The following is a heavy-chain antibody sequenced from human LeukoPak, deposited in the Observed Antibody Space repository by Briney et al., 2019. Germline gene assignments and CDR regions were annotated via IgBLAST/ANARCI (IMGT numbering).Heavy chain of an antibody. CDR1: GFTFSSYA. CDR3: AKGMEYDYVWGSYRSSCFDY. J-gene: IGHJ4*02. D-gene: IGHD3-16*02. Sequence: HPGGSLRLSCAASGFTFSSYAMSWVRQAPGAGLEWVSAISGSGGSTYYADSVKGRFTISRDNSKNTLYLQMNSLRAEDTAVYYCAKGMEYDYVWGSYRSSCFDYWGQGTLVTVSS. CDR2: ISGSGGST. V-gene: IGHV3-23*01.